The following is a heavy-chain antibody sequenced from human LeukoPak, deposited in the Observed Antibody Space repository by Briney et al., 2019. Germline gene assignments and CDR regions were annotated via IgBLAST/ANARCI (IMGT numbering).Heavy chain of an antibody. CDR1: GDSISSYY. D-gene: IGHD3-3*01. V-gene: IGHV4-59*08. Sequence: SETLSLTCTVSGDSISSYYWSWIRQPAGKGLEWIGRIHHSGTTSYNSSLKSRVTISVDTSKNQFSLKLSSVTAADTAVYYCARQDGVVDPFDYWGQGTLVTVSS. CDR3: ARQDGVVDPFDY. CDR2: IHHSGTT. J-gene: IGHJ4*02.